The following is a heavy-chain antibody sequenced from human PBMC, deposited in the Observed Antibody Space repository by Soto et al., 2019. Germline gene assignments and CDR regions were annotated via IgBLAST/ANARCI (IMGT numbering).Heavy chain of an antibody. CDR3: ARDRTTVTTIYGMDG. Sequence: ASVKVSCKASGYTFTGYYMHWVRQAPGQGLEWMGWINPNSGGTNYAQKFQGWVTMTRDTSISTAYMELSRLRSDDTAVYYCARDRTTVTTIYGMDGWGQGTMVTVSS. CDR1: GYTFTGYY. J-gene: IGHJ6*02. D-gene: IGHD4-17*01. V-gene: IGHV1-2*04. CDR2: INPNSGGT.